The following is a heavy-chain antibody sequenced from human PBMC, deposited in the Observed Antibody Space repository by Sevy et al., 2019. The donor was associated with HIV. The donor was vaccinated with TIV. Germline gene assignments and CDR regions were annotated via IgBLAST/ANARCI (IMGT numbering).Heavy chain of an antibody. CDR2: INPNSGGT. CDR1: GYTFTGYY. Sequence: ASVKVSCKASGYTFTGYYMHWVRQAPGQGLEWMGRINPNSGGTNYAQKFQGRVTMTRDTSISTAYMELSRLRSDDTAVYYCARWGSYCTNGVCYDAYYYGMDVWGQGTTVTVSS. V-gene: IGHV1-2*06. CDR3: ARWGSYCTNGVCYDAYYYGMDV. J-gene: IGHJ6*02. D-gene: IGHD2-8*01.